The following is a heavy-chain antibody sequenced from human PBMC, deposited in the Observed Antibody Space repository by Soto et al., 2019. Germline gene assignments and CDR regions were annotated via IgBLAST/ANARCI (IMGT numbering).Heavy chain of an antibody. D-gene: IGHD2-15*01. Sequence: GGSLRLYCTAPGFIFRNYDLPGVRKASGKGLEWVSTIGAARDPYYTGSVKGRFTISRENDRNSMLLQMNSVTVGDTAVYYCARAYSGRLPRRADYYYALDVWGQGT. V-gene: IGHV3-13*05. CDR3: ARAYSGRLPRRADYYYALDV. CDR2: IGAARDP. CDR1: GFIFRNYD. J-gene: IGHJ6*02.